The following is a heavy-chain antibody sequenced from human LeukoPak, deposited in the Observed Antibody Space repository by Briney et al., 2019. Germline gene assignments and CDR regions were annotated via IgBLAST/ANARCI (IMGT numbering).Heavy chain of an antibody. V-gene: IGHV1-46*01. J-gene: IGHJ4*02. CDR3: ARDLSYGSGSKRFDY. CDR1: GYTFTSYY. D-gene: IGHD3-10*01. Sequence: GASVKVSCKASGYTFTSYYMHWVRQAPGHGLEWMGIINPSGGSTSYAQKFQGRVTMTRDTSTSTVYMELSSLRSEDTAVYYCARDLSYGSGSKRFDYWGQGTLVTVSS. CDR2: INPSGGST.